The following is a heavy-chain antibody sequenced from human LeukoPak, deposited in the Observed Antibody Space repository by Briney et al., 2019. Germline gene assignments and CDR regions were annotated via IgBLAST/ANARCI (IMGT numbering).Heavy chain of an antibody. V-gene: IGHV3-21*01. D-gene: IGHD5-18*01. CDR1: GFTFSSYS. CDR2: ISSSSSYI. J-gene: IGHJ6*02. CDR3: ARDYPTPMVTPLYYYYYGMDV. Sequence: GGSLRLSCAASGFTFSSYSMNWVRQAPGKGLEWVSSISSSSSYIYYADSVKGRFTISRDNAKNSLYLQMNSLRAEDTAVYYCARDYPTPMVTPLYYYYYGMDVWGQGTTVTVSS.